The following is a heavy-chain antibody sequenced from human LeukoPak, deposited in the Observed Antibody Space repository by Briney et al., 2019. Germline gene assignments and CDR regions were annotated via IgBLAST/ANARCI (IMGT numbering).Heavy chain of an antibody. D-gene: IGHD5-12*01. CDR3: AKDLSGGYDYFDY. CDR1: GFTFSSYA. V-gene: IGHV3-23*01. CDR2: ISITGGST. Sequence: PGGSLRLSCAASGFTFSSYAMNWVRQAPGKGLEWVSAISITGGSTYYADSVKGRFTISRDNSKNTLYLQMNSLRAEDTAVYYCAKDLSGGYDYFDYWGQGTLVTVSS. J-gene: IGHJ4*02.